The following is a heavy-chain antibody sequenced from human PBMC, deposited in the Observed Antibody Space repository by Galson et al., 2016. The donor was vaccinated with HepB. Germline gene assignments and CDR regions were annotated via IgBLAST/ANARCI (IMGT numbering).Heavy chain of an antibody. D-gene: IGHD3-22*01. CDR2: ITGSGRTT. Sequence: SLRLSCAVSGFTFSRHAINWVRQAPGMGLEWVSSITGSGRTTYYADSVKGRFTISRDNSKNRLYLQMHSLRAEDTALYYCATDLSYYPTSGSFSNYWGQGTLVTVSS. J-gene: IGHJ4*02. CDR3: ATDLSYYPTSGSFSNY. V-gene: IGHV3-23*01. CDR1: GFTFSRHA.